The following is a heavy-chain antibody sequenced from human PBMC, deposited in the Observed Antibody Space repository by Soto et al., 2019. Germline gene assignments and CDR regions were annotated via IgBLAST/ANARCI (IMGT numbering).Heavy chain of an antibody. J-gene: IGHJ3*02. D-gene: IGHD3-22*01. Sequence: QVQLVESGGGVVQPGRSLRLSCAASGFTFSSYGMHWVRQAPGKGLEWVAVIWYDGSNKYYADSVKGRFTISRDNSKNALYLQMNRLRAEDTRVYYGARSVLDRSSGYPEASAFDIWGQGTMVAVSS. CDR3: ARSVLDRSSGYPEASAFDI. CDR2: IWYDGSNK. CDR1: GFTFSSYG. V-gene: IGHV3-33*01.